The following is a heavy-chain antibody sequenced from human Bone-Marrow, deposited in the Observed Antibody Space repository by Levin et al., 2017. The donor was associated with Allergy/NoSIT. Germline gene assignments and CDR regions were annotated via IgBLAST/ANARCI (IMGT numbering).Heavy chain of an antibody. D-gene: IGHD2-8*01. Sequence: PGGSLRLSCQGSGYDFAKNWIAWVRQKPGRGLEWMGIIFPGDSDTRYSPSFQGQVTLSVDKSTNTAYLQWDSLEASDTGIYYCARRGGGSLIPADHVYYMDIWGKGTTVIVSS. CDR3: ARRGGGSLIPADHVYYMDI. J-gene: IGHJ6*03. CDR1: GYDFAKNW. V-gene: IGHV5-51*01. CDR2: IFPGDSDT.